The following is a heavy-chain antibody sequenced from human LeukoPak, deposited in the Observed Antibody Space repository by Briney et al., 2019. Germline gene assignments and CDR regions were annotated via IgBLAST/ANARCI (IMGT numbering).Heavy chain of an antibody. CDR1: GGTFSSYA. Sequence: ASVKVSCKASGGTFSSYAISWVRQAPGQGLEWMGGIIPIFGTANYAQKFQGRVTITADESTSTAYMELSSLRSEDTAVYYCAALVDYYDSSGYYVDYWGQGTLVTVSS. CDR3: AALVDYYDSSGYYVDY. V-gene: IGHV1-69*13. D-gene: IGHD3-22*01. J-gene: IGHJ4*02. CDR2: IIPIFGTA.